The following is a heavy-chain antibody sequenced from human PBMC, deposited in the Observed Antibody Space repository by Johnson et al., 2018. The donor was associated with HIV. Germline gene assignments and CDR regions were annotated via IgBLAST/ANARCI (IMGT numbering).Heavy chain of an antibody. Sequence: VQLVESGGGVVQPGTSLRLSCAASGFTFSRCGMHWVRQAPGKGLEWAAVISNDGSAKYYAYSVKGRFTISRDNSKNTLYLQMNSLRAEDTAVYYCARDKNNRRAEAALAAFDIWGQGTMVTVSS. V-gene: IGHV3-30*03. J-gene: IGHJ3*02. CDR3: ARDKNNRRAEAALAAFDI. CDR1: GFTFSRCG. CDR2: ISNDGSAK. D-gene: IGHD6-13*01.